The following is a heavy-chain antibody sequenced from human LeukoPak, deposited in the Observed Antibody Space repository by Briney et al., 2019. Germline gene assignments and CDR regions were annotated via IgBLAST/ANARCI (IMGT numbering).Heavy chain of an antibody. CDR3: ARDADNCGGDCYPRFDY. V-gene: IGHV3-21*01. CDR1: GFTFSSYS. Sequence: PGGSLRLSCAASGFTFSSYSMNWVRQAPGKGLEWVSSISSSSSYIYYADSVKGRFTISSDNAKNSLYLQMNSLRAEDTAVYYCARDADNCGGDCYPRFDYWGQGTLVTVSS. D-gene: IGHD2-21*02. CDR2: ISSSSSYI. J-gene: IGHJ4*02.